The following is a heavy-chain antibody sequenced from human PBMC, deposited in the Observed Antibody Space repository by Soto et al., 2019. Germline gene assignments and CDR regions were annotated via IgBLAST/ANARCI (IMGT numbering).Heavy chain of an antibody. J-gene: IGHJ4*02. V-gene: IGHV2-5*01. CDR3: TLRQDTSRGPIY. CDR2: ST. Sequence: SGLTLVSPTQTLTLTFTVAGFSLTTRGMTLGWIRQPPGKAPEWLALSTQYSPSLQSRLTFTEDTSKNQVVLTMTNMDPVDTATYYCTLRQDTSRGPIYWGQGIMVTVSS. D-gene: IGHD6-13*01. CDR1: GFSLTTRGMT.